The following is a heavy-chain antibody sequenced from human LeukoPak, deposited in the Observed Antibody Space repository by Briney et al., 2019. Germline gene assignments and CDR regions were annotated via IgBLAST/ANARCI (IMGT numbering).Heavy chain of an antibody. J-gene: IGHJ4*02. CDR3: TRGGVWQLLAVDY. D-gene: IGHD2-15*01. V-gene: IGHV3-64*01. CDR2: IARNGGST. Sequence: PGGSLRLSCAASGFNFINSAMHWVRQAPGKGLEYVSGIARNGGSTYYTNSVKGRFTISRDDSKNTLYLQMGSLRPEDMSVYYCTRGGVWQLLAVDYWGQGTLVTVSS. CDR1: GFNFINSA.